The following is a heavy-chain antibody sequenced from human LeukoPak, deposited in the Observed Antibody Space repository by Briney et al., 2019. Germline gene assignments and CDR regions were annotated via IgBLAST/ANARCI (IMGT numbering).Heavy chain of an antibody. Sequence: ASVKVSCKASGGTFSSYAISWVRQAPGQGLEWMGGIIPIFGTANYAQKFQGRVTITTDESTSTAYMELSSLRFEDTAVYYCARDGVGATKNWFGPWGQGTLVTVTS. CDR1: GGTFSSYA. V-gene: IGHV1-69*05. D-gene: IGHD1-26*01. CDR3: ARDGVGATKNWFGP. J-gene: IGHJ5*02. CDR2: IIPIFGTA.